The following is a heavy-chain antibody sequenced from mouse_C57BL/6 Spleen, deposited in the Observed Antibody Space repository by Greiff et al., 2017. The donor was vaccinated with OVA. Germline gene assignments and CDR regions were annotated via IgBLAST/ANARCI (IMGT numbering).Heavy chain of an antibody. D-gene: IGHD1-1*01. CDR2: ISSGSSTI. J-gene: IGHJ4*01. V-gene: IGHV5-17*01. Sequence: EVKLVESGGGLVKPGGSLKLSCAASGFTFSDYGMHWVRQAPEKGLEWVAYISSGSSTIYYADTVKGRFTISRDNAKNTLFLQMTSLRSEDTSMYYCEVHYYGRSHYYAMDYWGQGTSVTVSS. CDR1: GFTFSDYG. CDR3: EVHYYGRSHYYAMDY.